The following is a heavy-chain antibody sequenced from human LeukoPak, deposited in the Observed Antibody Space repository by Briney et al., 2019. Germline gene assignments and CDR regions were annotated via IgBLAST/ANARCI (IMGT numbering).Heavy chain of an antibody. V-gene: IGHV3-30*18. D-gene: IGHD3-3*01. J-gene: IGHJ4*02. CDR3: AKDQASGYPLYYFDY. CDR1: GFTFSSYG. Sequence: PGGSLRLSCAASGFTFSSYGMHWVRQAPGKGLEWVAVISYDGSNKYYADSVKGRFTISRDNSKNTLYLQMNSLRAEDTAVYYCAKDQASGYPLYYFDYWGQGTLVTVSS. CDR2: ISYDGSNK.